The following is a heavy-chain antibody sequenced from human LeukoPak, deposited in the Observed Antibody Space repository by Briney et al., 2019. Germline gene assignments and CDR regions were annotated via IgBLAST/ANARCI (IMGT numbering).Heavy chain of an antibody. D-gene: IGHD6-13*01. CDR3: AKEPGIAAAGTNWFDP. V-gene: IGHV3-30*18. Sequence: GRSLRLSCAASGFTFSSYGMHWVRQAPGKGLEWVAVISYGGSNKYYADSVKGRFTISRDNSKNTLYLQMNSLRAEDTAVYYCAKEPGIAAAGTNWFDPWGQGTLATVSS. CDR2: ISYGGSNK. J-gene: IGHJ5*02. CDR1: GFTFSSYG.